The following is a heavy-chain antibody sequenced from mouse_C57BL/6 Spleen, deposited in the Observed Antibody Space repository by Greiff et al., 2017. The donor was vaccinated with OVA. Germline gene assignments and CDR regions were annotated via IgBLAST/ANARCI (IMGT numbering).Heavy chain of an antibody. CDR2: INPSSGYT. CDR1: GYTFTSYT. Sequence: LVESGAELARPGASVKMSCKASGYTFTSYTMHWVKQRPGQGLEWIGYINPSSGYTKYNQKFKDKATLTADKSSSTAYMQLSSLTSEDSAVYYCASGGSAAQAPFAYRGQGTLVTVSA. V-gene: IGHV1-4*01. D-gene: IGHD3-2*02. J-gene: IGHJ3*01. CDR3: ASGGSAAQAPFAY.